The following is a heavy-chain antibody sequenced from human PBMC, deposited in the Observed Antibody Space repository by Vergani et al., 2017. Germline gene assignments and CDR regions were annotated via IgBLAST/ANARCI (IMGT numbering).Heavy chain of an antibody. CDR2: ISAYNGNT. V-gene: IGHV1-18*01. CDR1: GYTFTSYG. CDR3: ARATATYYDFWSGYYTGGGRGWFDP. Sequence: QVQLVQSGAEVKKPGASVKVSCKASGYTFTSYGISWVRQAPGQGLEWMGWISAYNGNTNYAQKLQGRVTMTRNTSISTAYMELSSLRSEDTAVYYCARATATYYDFWSGYYTGGGRGWFDPWGQGTLVTVSS. J-gene: IGHJ5*02. D-gene: IGHD3-3*01.